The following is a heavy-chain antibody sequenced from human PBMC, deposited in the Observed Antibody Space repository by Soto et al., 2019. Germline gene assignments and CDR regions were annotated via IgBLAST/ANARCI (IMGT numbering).Heavy chain of an antibody. V-gene: IGHV3-33*01. J-gene: IGHJ4*02. CDR1: RFTFSIYG. D-gene: IGHD3-22*01. CDR2: IWYDGSNK. CDR3: ARGNYYDSSGYYYLDY. Sequence: GGALRLSCAASRFTFSIYGMLSVPQAPRKGLEWVAVIWYDGSNKYYADSVKGRFTISRDNSKNTLYLQMNSLRAEDTAVYYCARGNYYDSSGYYYLDYWGQGTLVTVSS.